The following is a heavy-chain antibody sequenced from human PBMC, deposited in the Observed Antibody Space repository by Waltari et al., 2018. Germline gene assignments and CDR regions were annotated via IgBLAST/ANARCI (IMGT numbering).Heavy chain of an antibody. CDR3: ARNSSGWSFDS. CDR1: GGSFSGYY. V-gene: IGHV4-34*01. CDR2: INHSGST. Sequence: QVQLQQWGAGLLKPSETLSLTCAVYGGSFSGYYWSWIRQPPGKGLEWIGEINHSGSTYYTPSLKSRVSISMDTSKNQFSLKLNSVTAADTAVYYCARNSSGWSFDSWGQGTLVTVSS. J-gene: IGHJ4*02. D-gene: IGHD6-19*01.